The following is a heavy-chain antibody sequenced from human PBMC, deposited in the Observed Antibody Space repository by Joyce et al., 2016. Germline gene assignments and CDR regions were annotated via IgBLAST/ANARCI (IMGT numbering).Heavy chain of an antibody. Sequence: QLYLQESGPGLVKPSETLSLTCTVSGGSISSSSYYWEWISQPPGKGLEWIGNIYYSGSTYYNPSLKSRVTISVDTSKNQLSLKLSSVTAADTALYYCARVVGDATKKFDYWGQGTLVTVSS. CDR2: IYYSGST. CDR1: GGSISSSSYY. V-gene: IGHV4-39*07. D-gene: IGHD2-2*01. J-gene: IGHJ4*02. CDR3: ARVVGDATKKFDY.